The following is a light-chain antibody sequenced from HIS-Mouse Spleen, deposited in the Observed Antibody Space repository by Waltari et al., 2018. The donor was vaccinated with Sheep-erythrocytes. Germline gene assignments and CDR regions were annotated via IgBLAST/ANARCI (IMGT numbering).Light chain of an antibody. CDR3: CSYAGSYTFVV. CDR2: DVS. J-gene: IGLJ2*01. Sequence: QSALTQPRSVSGSPGPSVTISCTGPSSDVGGYHYVPWYQQHPGKAPKLMIYDVSKRPSGVPDRFSGSKSGNTASLTISGLQAEDEADYYCCSYAGSYTFVVFGGGTKLTVL. V-gene: IGLV2-11*01. CDR1: SSDVGGYHY.